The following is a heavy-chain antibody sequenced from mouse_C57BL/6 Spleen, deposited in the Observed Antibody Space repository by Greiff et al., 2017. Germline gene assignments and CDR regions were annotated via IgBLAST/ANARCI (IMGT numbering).Heavy chain of an antibody. CDR1: GYAFTNYL. D-gene: IGHD1-1*01. J-gene: IGHJ4*01. CDR2: INPGSGGT. CDR3: ARCYFYYGPPSYAMDY. V-gene: IGHV1-54*01. Sequence: QVHVKQSGAELVRPGTSVKVSCKASGYAFTNYLIEWVKQRPGQGLEWIGVINPGSGGTNYNEKFKGKATLTADKSSSTAYMQLSSLTSEDSAVYFCARCYFYYGPPSYAMDYWGQGTSVTVSS.